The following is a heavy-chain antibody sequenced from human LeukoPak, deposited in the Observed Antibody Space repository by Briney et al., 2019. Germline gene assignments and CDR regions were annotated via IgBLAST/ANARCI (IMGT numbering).Heavy chain of an antibody. V-gene: IGHV3-30*18. D-gene: IGHD4-17*01. CDR1: GFTFSSYG. CDR3: AKVRYGDYWVLDY. Sequence: PGGSLRLSCAASGFTFSSYGMHWVRQAPGKGLEWVAVISYDGSNKYYADSVKGRFTISRDNSKNTLYLQMNSLRAEDTAVYYCAKVRYGDYWVLDYWGQGTLVTVSS. CDR2: ISYDGSNK. J-gene: IGHJ4*02.